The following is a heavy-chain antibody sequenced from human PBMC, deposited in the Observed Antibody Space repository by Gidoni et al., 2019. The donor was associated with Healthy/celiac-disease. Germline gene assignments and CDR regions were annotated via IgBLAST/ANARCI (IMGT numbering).Heavy chain of an antibody. CDR2: TYYRSKWYN. Sequence: QVQLQQSGPGRGKPSKTRSLTCAISGDSVCSNSAAWNGIRQSPSRGLEWLGRTYYRSKWYNDYAVSVKSRITINPDTSKNQFSLQLNSVTPEDTAVYYCARDGRTGIDVFDIWGQGTMVTVSS. CDR3: ARDGRTGIDVFDI. CDR1: GDSVCSNSAA. D-gene: IGHD1-1*01. J-gene: IGHJ3*02. V-gene: IGHV6-1*01.